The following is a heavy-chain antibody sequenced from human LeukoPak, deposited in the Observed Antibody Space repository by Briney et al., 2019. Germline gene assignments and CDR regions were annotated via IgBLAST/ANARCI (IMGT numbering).Heavy chain of an antibody. J-gene: IGHJ4*02. Sequence: GGSLRLSCAASGFIFSNAWMNWVRQAPGKGLEWVGRIKGKTEGGTTDYTAPVKGRFTISRDDSKNTLYLQMDSLKTEDTAVYFCTLGGGYWNFDYWGQGTLVTVSS. CDR1: GFIFSNAW. CDR3: TLGGGYWNFDY. CDR2: IKGKTEGGTT. V-gene: IGHV3-15*07. D-gene: IGHD1-26*01.